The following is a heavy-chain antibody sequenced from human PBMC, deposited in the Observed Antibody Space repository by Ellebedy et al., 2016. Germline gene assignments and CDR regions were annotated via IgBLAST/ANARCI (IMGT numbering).Heavy chain of an antibody. D-gene: IGHD1-26*01. V-gene: IGHV4-28*01. J-gene: IGHJ3*02. CDR1: GGSISSSNW. Sequence: SETLSLTCAVSGGSISSSNWWGWIRQPPGKGLEWIGHIYYSGSTHYNPSLKSRVTMSVDTSKNQFSLKLSSVTAVDTAVYYCARTVGATKDAFDIWGQGTMVTVSS. CDR3: ARTVGATKDAFDI. CDR2: IYYSGST.